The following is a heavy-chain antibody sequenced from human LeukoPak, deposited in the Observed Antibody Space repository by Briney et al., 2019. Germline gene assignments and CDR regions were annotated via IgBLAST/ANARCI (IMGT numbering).Heavy chain of an antibody. J-gene: IGHJ4*02. CDR3: AKERQGGNSYGDEAFYFDY. V-gene: IGHV3-23*01. CDR1: GFTFSSYA. CDR2: ISGSGGST. Sequence: QAGGSLRLSCAASGFTFSSYAMSWVRQAPGKGLEWVSAISGSGGSTYYADSVKGRFTISRDNSKNTLYLQMHSLRAEDTAIYYCAKERQGGNSYGDEAFYFDYWGQGTLVTVSS. D-gene: IGHD4-23*01.